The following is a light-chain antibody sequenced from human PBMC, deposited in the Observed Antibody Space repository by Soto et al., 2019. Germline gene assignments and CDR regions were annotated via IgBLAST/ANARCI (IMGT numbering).Light chain of an antibody. J-gene: IGKJ4*01. Sequence: SSLSASVGGRVTITCRASQGIRIDLGWYQQKPGKAPKLLIHDASSLQSGVPSRFSGSGSGTDFTLTISSLQPEDFATYYCLQDYDYPLTFGGGTKVDIK. CDR3: LQDYDYPLT. CDR1: QGIRID. V-gene: IGKV1-6*01. CDR2: DAS.